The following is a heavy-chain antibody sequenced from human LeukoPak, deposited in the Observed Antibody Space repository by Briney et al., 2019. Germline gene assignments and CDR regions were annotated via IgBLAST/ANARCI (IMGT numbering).Heavy chain of an antibody. J-gene: IGHJ5*02. CDR2: IIPVLGTA. D-gene: IGHD6-13*01. CDR3: ARNPFREHSTSWNNWFDP. V-gene: IGHV1-69*05. Sequence: GASVKVSCKASGGTFSSFAISWVRQAPGQGLEWMGRIIPVLGTAKNAQKFQGRVTIITDESTRTAYMELSSLRSEDTAVYYCARNPFREHSTSWNNWFDPWGQGTLVTVSS. CDR1: GGTFSSFA.